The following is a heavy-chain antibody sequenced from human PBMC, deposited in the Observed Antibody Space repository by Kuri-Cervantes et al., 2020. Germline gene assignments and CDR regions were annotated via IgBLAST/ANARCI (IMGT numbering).Heavy chain of an antibody. CDR3: ATSSMIGENWFDP. CDR2: MNPNSGNT. V-gene: IGHV1-8*01. CDR1: GYTFTSYD. J-gene: IGHJ5*02. D-gene: IGHD3-22*01. Sequence: ASVKVSCKASGYTFTSYDINWVRQATGQGLEWMGWMNPNSGNTGYAQKFQGRVTMTRNTSISTAYMELSSLRSEDTAVYYCATSSMIGENWFDPWGQGTLVTVFS.